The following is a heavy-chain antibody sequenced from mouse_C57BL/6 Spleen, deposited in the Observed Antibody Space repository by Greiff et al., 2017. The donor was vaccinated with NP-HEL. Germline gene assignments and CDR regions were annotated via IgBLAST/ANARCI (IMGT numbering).Heavy chain of an antibody. D-gene: IGHD1-1*01. CDR2: INPGSGGT. Sequence: VQLQESGAELVRPGTSVKVSCKASGYAFTNYLIEWVKQRPGQGLEWIGVINPGSGGTNYNEKFKGKATLTADKSSSTAYMQLSSLTSEDSAVYFCARSDGSSFYYAMDYWGQGTSVTVSS. J-gene: IGHJ4*01. V-gene: IGHV1-54*01. CDR1: GYAFTNYL. CDR3: ARSDGSSFYYAMDY.